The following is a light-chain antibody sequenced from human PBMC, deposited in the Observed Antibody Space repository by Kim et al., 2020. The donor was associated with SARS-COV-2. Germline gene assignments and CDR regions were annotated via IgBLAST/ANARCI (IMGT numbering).Light chain of an antibody. CDR3: QQYSSFLFT. J-gene: IGKJ3*01. CDR1: QSVSSSY. CDR2: AAS. Sequence: EIVLPQSPGTLSLSPGERVTLSCRASQSVSSSYLAWYQQKPGQAPRLLIYAASSRATGIPDRFSGSGSGTDFTLTISRLEPEDFAVYYCQQYSSFLFTFGPGTKVDIK. V-gene: IGKV3-20*01.